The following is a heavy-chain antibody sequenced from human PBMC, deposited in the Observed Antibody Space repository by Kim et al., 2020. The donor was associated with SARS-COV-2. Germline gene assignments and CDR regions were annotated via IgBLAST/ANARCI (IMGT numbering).Heavy chain of an antibody. CDR3: ARDRVYFDGPSITMIVVAAD. CDR1: GGTFSSYA. D-gene: IGHD3-22*01. Sequence: SVKVSCKASGGTFSSYAISWVRQAPGQGLEWMGGIIPIFGTANYAQKFQGRVTITADESTSTAYMELSSLRSEDTAVYYCARDRVYFDGPSITMIVVAADWGQGTLVTVSS. CDR2: IIPIFGTA. V-gene: IGHV1-69*13. J-gene: IGHJ4*02.